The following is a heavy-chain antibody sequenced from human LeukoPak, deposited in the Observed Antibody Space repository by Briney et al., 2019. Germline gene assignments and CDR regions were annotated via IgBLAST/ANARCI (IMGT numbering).Heavy chain of an antibody. V-gene: IGHV3-11*06. J-gene: IGHJ4*02. CDR3: ARSAGGSSYYFDC. CDR2: ISSGSSFT. CDR1: GFTFSDYY. D-gene: IGHD6-13*01. Sequence: GGSLRLSCAASGFTFSDYYMSWIRQAPGKGLEWVSYISSGSSFTDYADYVRGRFTISRDNAKNSLHLQIHSLRAEDTAVYYCARSAGGSSYYFDCWGQGTLVTVSS.